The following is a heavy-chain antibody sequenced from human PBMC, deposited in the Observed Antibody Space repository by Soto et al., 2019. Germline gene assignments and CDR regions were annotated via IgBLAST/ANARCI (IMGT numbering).Heavy chain of an antibody. CDR3: SADSPDIGVGWWV. V-gene: IGHV1-58*02. Sequence: SVKVSCKASGSGFIRSGIQWVRQAHGQRLEWIGWIVVASGQTNYAQNFRGRVAITRDTSTATAYIELTGLTSEDTAVYFCSADSPDIGVGWWVWGQGTTVTVSS. CDR2: IVVASGQT. CDR1: GSGFIRSG. D-gene: IGHD2-15*01. J-gene: IGHJ6*02.